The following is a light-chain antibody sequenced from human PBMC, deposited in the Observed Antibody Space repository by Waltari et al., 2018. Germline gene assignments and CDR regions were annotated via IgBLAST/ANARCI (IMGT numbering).Light chain of an antibody. Sequence: DIVMTQSPLSLPVTPGEAASISCRSIQSLLHSDGNTYLDWYLQRPGQSPQLLIYWGSNRASGVPDRFSGSGSGTDFTLTISSLQPEDFATYYCQQSHTTPRFSFGGGTKVDIK. V-gene: IGKV2-28*01. CDR2: WGS. J-gene: IGKJ4*01. CDR3: QQSHTTPRFS. CDR1: QSLLHSDGNTY.